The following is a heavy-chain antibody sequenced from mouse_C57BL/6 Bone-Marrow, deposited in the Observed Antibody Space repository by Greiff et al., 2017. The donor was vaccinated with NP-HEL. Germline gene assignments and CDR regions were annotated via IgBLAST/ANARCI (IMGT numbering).Heavy chain of an antibody. V-gene: IGHV5-12*01. Sequence: EVKLMESGGGLVQPGGSLKLSCAASGFTFSDYYMYWVRQTPEKRLEWVAYISNGGGSTYYPDTVKGRFTISRDNAKNTLYLQMSRLKSEDTAMYYCARQGGDYPAWFAYWGQGTLVTVSA. J-gene: IGHJ3*01. CDR1: GFTFSDYY. CDR2: ISNGGGST. CDR3: ARQGGDYPAWFAY. D-gene: IGHD2-4*01.